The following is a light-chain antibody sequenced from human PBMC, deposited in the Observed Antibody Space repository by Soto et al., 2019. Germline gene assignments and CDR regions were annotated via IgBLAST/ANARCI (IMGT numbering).Light chain of an antibody. J-gene: IGKJ1*01. V-gene: IGKV1-27*01. CDR1: QGISNY. CDR2: GAS. CDR3: QKYNSAPRT. Sequence: DIQMTQSPSTLSASVGERVTITCRASQGISNYLAWYQQKAGKAPKLLIYGASTLQSGVPLRFSGSGSGTDFTLTISSLQPEDVATYYCQKYNSAPRTFGQGTKVEIK.